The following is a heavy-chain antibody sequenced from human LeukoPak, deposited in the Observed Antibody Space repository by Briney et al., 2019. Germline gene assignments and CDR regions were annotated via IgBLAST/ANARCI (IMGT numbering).Heavy chain of an antibody. Sequence: GESLKISCKGSGYIFTRYWIGWVRQMPGQGLEWMGLIYPRDSEIRNSPSFQGQVTISADKSINTAYLQWSTLKASDTAIYYCARLSRITMVRGAMDAWGQGTPVTVSS. CDR2: IYPRDSEI. CDR3: ARLSRITMVRGAMDA. D-gene: IGHD3-10*01. V-gene: IGHV5-51*01. CDR1: GYIFTRYW. J-gene: IGHJ6*02.